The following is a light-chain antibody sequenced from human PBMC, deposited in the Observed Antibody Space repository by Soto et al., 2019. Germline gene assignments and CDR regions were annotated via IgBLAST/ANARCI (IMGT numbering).Light chain of an antibody. CDR2: GAS. CDR1: QNITTW. CDR3: QQGSRFQFT. Sequence: DMQMIQYPSSVSASVGDRVTVTCWASQNITTWLTWYQQTPGKAPHLLIYGASTLQRWVPSRFSGSGSGTEFTLTITSLQPEDFATYYCQQGSRFQFTFGPGTKVDIK. J-gene: IGKJ3*01. V-gene: IGKV1-12*01.